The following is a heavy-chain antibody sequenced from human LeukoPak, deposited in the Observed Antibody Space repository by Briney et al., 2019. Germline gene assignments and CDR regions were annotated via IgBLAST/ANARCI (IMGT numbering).Heavy chain of an antibody. CDR3: AGRLRSSVTGTTSGTSPINWFDP. V-gene: IGHV4-34*01. Sequence: PSETLSLTCAVYGGSFSGYYWSWIRQPPGKGLEWIGEINHSGSTNYNPSLKSRVTISVDTSKNQFSLKLSSVTAADTAVYYCAGRLRSSVTGTTSGTSPINWFDPWGQGTLVTVSS. D-gene: IGHD1-7*01. CDR2: INHSGST. CDR1: GGSFSGYY. J-gene: IGHJ5*02.